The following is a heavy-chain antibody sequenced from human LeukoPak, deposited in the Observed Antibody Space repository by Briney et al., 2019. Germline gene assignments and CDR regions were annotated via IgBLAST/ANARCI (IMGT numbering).Heavy chain of an antibody. V-gene: IGHV4-34*01. Sequence: PSETLSLTCAVYGGSFSGFYWSWIRQPPGKGLEWIGEINHSGSTNYNPSLKSRLTISVDTSKNQFSLKLSFVTAADTAVYYCARGRAVASDYWGQGTLVTVSS. CDR2: INHSGST. J-gene: IGHJ4*02. D-gene: IGHD6-19*01. CDR3: ARGRAVASDY. CDR1: GGSFSGFY.